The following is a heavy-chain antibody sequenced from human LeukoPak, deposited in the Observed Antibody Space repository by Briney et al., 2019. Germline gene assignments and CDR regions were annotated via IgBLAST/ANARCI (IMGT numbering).Heavy chain of an antibody. Sequence: GEXLKISFKGSGCSFTSYWIGWGRQRPGKGREWMGIIYPRDSATRYSPSFQGQVTISAHKSISTAYLQWSSLKASDTAMYYCARRKRRYDFWSGYYAFDYWGQGTLVTVSS. J-gene: IGHJ4*02. D-gene: IGHD3-3*01. CDR2: IYPRDSAT. CDR1: GCSFTSYW. CDR3: ARRKRRYDFWSGYYAFDY. V-gene: IGHV5-51*01.